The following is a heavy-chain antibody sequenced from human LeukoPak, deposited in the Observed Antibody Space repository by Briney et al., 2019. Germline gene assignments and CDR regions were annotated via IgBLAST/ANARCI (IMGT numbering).Heavy chain of an antibody. CDR2: ISAYNGNT. Sequence: ASVKVSCKASGYTFTSYDINWVRQATGQGLEWMGWISAYNGNTNYAQKLQGRVTMTTDTSTSTAYMELRSLRSDDTAVYYCARDSIAVAGRRGHHYFDYWGQGTLVTVSS. V-gene: IGHV1-18*01. D-gene: IGHD6-19*01. CDR1: GYTFTSYD. CDR3: ARDSIAVAGRRGHHYFDY. J-gene: IGHJ4*02.